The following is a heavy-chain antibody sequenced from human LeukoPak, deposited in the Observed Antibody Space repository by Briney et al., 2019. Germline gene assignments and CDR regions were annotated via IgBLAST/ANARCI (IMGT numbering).Heavy chain of an antibody. Sequence: GASVTVSCKASGYTLTAYYIHWVRQAPGQGLEWMGWISAYNGNTNYAQKFQGRVTMTTDTSTSTAYMEIRSLTSDDTAIYYCARDAGSSGWRQGDSWGQGTLVTVSS. CDR1: GYTLTAYY. J-gene: IGHJ4*02. CDR2: ISAYNGNT. CDR3: ARDAGSSGWRQGDS. V-gene: IGHV1-18*01. D-gene: IGHD6-19*01.